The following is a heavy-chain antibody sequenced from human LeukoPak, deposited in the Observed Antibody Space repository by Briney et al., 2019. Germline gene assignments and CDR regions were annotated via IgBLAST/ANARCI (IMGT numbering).Heavy chain of an antibody. D-gene: IGHD4-11*01. CDR2: TYYRGNT. CDR3: ARSSVQFTFDF. CDR1: GGSISSSTYY. V-gene: IGHV4-39*01. Sequence: PSGTLSLTCTVSGGSISSSTYYWGWIRQPPGKGLEWIGSTYYRGNTYYNPSLKSRVTISVDMSKNQFSLKLSSVTAADTAVYYCARSSVQFTFDFWGQGTLVTVSS. J-gene: IGHJ4*02.